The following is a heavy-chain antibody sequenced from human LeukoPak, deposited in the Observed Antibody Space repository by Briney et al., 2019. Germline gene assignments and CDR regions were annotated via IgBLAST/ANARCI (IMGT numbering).Heavy chain of an antibody. V-gene: IGHV1-8*01. CDR2: MNPNSGNT. J-gene: IGHJ6*02. Sequence: GASVKVSCKASGYTFTIYDINWVRQATGQGLEWMGWMNPNSGNTGYAQKFQGRVTMTRNTSISTAYMELSSLRSEDTAVYYCARGRQGNFWSGYYPWYYYGMDVWGQGTTVTVSS. D-gene: IGHD3-3*01. CDR3: ARGRQGNFWSGYYPWYYYGMDV. CDR1: GYTFTIYD.